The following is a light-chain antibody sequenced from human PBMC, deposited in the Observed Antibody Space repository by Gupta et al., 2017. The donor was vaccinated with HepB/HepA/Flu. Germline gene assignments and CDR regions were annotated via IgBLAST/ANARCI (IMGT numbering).Light chain of an antibody. V-gene: IGKV1-33*01. J-gene: IGKJ1*01. Sequence: IPLTQSPSSLSASVGDRVTITCQASQDISNYLNWYQQKPGKAPKLLIDDASNLETGVPSRFRGSGSGTEWTFIISSLKTEDIATNYGQQYDKIHPWTLGQGTKVEI. CDR1: QDISNY. CDR3: QQYDKIHPWT. CDR2: DAS.